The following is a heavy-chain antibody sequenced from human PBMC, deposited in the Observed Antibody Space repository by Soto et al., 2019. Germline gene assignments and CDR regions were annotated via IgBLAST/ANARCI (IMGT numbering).Heavy chain of an antibody. CDR3: AKKLDYCISTSCYADYYYGMDV. D-gene: IGHD2-2*01. J-gene: IGHJ6*02. Sequence: PGGSLGLSCAASGFTFSSYAMSLVRQAPGKGLEWVSAISGSGGSTYYADSVKGRFTISRDNSKNTLYLQMNSLRAEDTAVYYCAKKLDYCISTSCYADYYYGMDVWGQGTTVTVSS. CDR2: ISGSGGST. CDR1: GFTFSSYA. V-gene: IGHV3-23*01.